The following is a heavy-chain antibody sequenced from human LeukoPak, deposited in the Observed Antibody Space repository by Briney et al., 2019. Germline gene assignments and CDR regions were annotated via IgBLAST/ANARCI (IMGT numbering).Heavy chain of an antibody. Sequence: GGSLRLSCAASGFTFSNAWMTWVRQAPGKGLEWVANIKQDGSEKYYVDSVKGRFTVSRDNAKNSLYLQMNSLRAEDTAVYCCARVYRSSSGYCFDFWGQGTLVTVSS. CDR2: IKQDGSEK. D-gene: IGHD6-6*01. CDR3: ARVYRSSSGYCFDF. J-gene: IGHJ4*02. CDR1: GFTFSNAW. V-gene: IGHV3-7*01.